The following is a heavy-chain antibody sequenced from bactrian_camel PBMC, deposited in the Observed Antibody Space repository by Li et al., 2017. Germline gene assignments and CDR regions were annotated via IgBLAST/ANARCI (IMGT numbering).Heavy chain of an antibody. D-gene: IGHD6*01. CDR1: RMTNC. Sequence: DVQLVESGGGSVQAGGSLKLSCAASRMTNCMGWFRQAVGQEREAVAAVYRVGGSAFYADSVKGRFTFSQDNAQKTLYLQMDSLKPEDTAMYYCAAECAPDEAGGFRYWGQGTQVTVS. CDR2: VYRVGGSA. J-gene: IGHJ6*01. CDR3: AAECAPDEAGGFRY. V-gene: IGHV3S31*01.